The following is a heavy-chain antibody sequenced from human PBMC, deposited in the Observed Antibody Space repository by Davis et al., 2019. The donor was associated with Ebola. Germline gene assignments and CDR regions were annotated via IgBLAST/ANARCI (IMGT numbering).Heavy chain of an antibody. Sequence: ASVKVSCKASGYTFTTYGISWVRQAPGQGLEWVGWISGHTDVTNLSPKLQGRVTMTTDTSTSTAYMDLRRLTSDDTAVYYCARDKSNEGRLDSWGQGTLVTVSS. J-gene: IGHJ4*02. CDR3: ARDKSNEGRLDS. CDR1: GYTFTTYG. CDR2: ISGHTDVT. D-gene: IGHD2-8*01. V-gene: IGHV1-18*01.